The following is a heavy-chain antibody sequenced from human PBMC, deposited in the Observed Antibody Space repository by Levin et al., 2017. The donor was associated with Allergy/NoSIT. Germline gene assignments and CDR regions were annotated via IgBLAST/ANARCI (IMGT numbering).Heavy chain of an antibody. D-gene: IGHD4-17*01. J-gene: IGHJ4*02. CDR1: GFTFSSYS. Sequence: GESLKISCAASGFTFSSYSMNWVRQAPGKGLEWVSYISSSSSTIYYADSVKGRFTISRDNAKNSLYLQMNSLRDEDTAVYYCARGYGDYVGWFDYWGQGTLVTVSS. CDR3: ARGYGDYVGWFDY. V-gene: IGHV3-48*02. CDR2: ISSSSSTI.